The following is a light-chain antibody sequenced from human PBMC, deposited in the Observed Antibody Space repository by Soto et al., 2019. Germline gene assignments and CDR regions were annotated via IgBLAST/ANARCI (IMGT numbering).Light chain of an antibody. Sequence: DIQMTQSASSLSVSLGDRVTITWRASQSISHYLAWYQQKPGKAPKVLIYAASTLRPGVPSRFSGSGPGTDFPLTISSLQPEDVAAYYCQKYDSAPQTFGGGTK. CDR1: QSISHY. CDR3: QKYDSAPQT. CDR2: AAS. J-gene: IGKJ4*01. V-gene: IGKV1-27*01.